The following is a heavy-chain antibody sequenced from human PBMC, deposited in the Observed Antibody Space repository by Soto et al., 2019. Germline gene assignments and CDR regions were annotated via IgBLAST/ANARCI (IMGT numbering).Heavy chain of an antibody. Sequence: EVQLVESGGGLVQPGGSLRLSCVVSGFTFSSSWMHWVRQGPGKGLVWVSRMNPDGSAINYADSVKGRFTTSRDNAKNVLDLQMNSLRAEDTALSHGVTGWSEDWGQGTLVTVSS. V-gene: IGHV3-74*01. J-gene: IGHJ4*02. CDR2: MNPDGSAI. CDR1: GFTFSSSW. CDR3: VTGWSED. D-gene: IGHD2-15*01.